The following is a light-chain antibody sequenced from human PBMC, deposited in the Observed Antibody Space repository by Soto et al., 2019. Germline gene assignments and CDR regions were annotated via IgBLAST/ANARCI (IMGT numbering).Light chain of an antibody. Sequence: QSALTQPPSVSGSPGQSVTISCTGTSSDVGSYNRVSWYQQPPGTAPKLMIYEVSNRPSAVPDRFSGSKSGNTASLTISGLQAEDEADYYCSSYAISTTAVFGTGTKLTVL. CDR2: EVS. CDR3: SSYAISTTAV. J-gene: IGLJ1*01. CDR1: SSDVGSYNR. V-gene: IGLV2-18*02.